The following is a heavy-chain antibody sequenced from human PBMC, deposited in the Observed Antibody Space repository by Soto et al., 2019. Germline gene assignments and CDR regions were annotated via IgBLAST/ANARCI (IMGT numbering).Heavy chain of an antibody. Sequence: TGGSLRLSCAASGFNFGSHWMSWVRQAPGKGLEWVANIKQDGSEEYYVDSVKGRFTISRDNVRNSLFLQMNSLRAEDTAIYYCTSLSSTWPRDYWGQGTLVTVSS. CDR3: TSLSSTWPRDY. CDR2: IKQDGSEE. D-gene: IGHD6-13*01. J-gene: IGHJ4*02. CDR1: GFNFGSHW. V-gene: IGHV3-7*03.